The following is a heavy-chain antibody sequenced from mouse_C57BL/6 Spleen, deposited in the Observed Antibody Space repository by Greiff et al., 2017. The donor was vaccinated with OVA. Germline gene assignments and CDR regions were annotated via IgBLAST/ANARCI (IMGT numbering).Heavy chain of an antibody. CDR3: ARRGGLLWLLSY. D-gene: IGHD2-3*01. V-gene: IGHV2-9-1*01. Sequence: QVQLQESGPGLVAPSQSLSITCTVSGFSLTSYAISWVRQPPGKGLEWLGGIWTGGGTNYNSAFKSRLSISIYNSKWHVFLKMNSLQTADTARYFCARRGGLLWLLSYWGQGTTLTVSS. CDR1: GFSLTSYA. CDR2: IWTGGGT. J-gene: IGHJ2*01.